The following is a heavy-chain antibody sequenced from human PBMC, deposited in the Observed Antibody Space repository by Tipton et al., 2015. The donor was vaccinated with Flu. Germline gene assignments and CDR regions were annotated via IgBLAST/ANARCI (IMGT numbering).Heavy chain of an antibody. Sequence: QLVQSGAEVKKPGASVKVACKASGYTFTNSYLHWVRQAPGQGLEWMGWINPDSGETNFAQMFQGRVTMTRDTSINTAYMELTRLRSDDTAVYYCARLAASGTRYYYFYGLDVWGQGTTVTVSS. V-gene: IGHV1-2*02. CDR3: ARLAASGTRYYYFYGLDV. D-gene: IGHD6-13*01. CDR2: INPDSGET. J-gene: IGHJ6*02. CDR1: GYTFTNSY.